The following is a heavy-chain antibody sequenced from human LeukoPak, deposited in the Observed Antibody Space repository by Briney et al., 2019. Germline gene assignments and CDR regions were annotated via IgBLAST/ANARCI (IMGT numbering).Heavy chain of an antibody. CDR3: ASLYYYGSGPLMDV. V-gene: IGHV4-59*01. J-gene: IGHJ6*02. CDR1: GGSISSYY. D-gene: IGHD3-10*01. CDR2: IYYSGST. Sequence: SEILSLTCTVSGGSISSYYWSWIRQPPGKGLEWIGYIYYSGSTNYNPSLKSRVTISVDTSKNQFSLKLSSVTAADAAVYYCASLYYYGSGPLMDVWGQGTTVTVSS.